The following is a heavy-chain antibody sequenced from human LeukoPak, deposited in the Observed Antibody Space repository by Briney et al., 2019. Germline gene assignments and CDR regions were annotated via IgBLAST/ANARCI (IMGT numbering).Heavy chain of an antibody. Sequence: GRSLRLSCAAPGFTFSSYGMTWVRQAPGKGLEWVSYISSSSSTIYYADSVKGRFTISRDNAKNSLYLQLNSLRAEDTAVYYCARSLVVGATYPYHWGQGTLVTVSS. CDR3: ARSLVVGATYPYH. CDR2: ISSSSSTI. CDR1: GFTFSSYG. D-gene: IGHD1-26*01. J-gene: IGHJ5*02. V-gene: IGHV3-48*01.